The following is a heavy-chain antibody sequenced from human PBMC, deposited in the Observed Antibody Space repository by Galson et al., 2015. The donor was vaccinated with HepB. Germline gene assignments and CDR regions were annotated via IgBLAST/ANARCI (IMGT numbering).Heavy chain of an antibody. V-gene: IGHV3-48*01. Sequence: SLRLSCAASGFTFSTYSMNWVRQAPGKGLEWVSYISSSGTTIYYADSVKGRFTISRDNANNSLYLQMNSLRAEDTAVYYCARPSSSSPLGYWGQGTLVTVSS. CDR3: ARPSSSSPLGY. CDR1: GFTFSTYS. D-gene: IGHD6-6*01. CDR2: ISSSGTTI. J-gene: IGHJ4*02.